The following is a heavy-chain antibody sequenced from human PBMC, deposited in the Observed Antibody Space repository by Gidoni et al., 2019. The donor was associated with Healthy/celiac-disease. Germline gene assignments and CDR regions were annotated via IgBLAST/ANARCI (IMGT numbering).Heavy chain of an antibody. Sequence: QVQLVESGGGLVKPGGSLRLSCAASGFTFSDYYMSWIRQAPGKGLEWVSYMSSSGSTIYYADSVKGRFTISSDNAKNSLYLQMNSLRAEDTAVYYCARDLIQGDYGDYLDAFDIWGQGTMVTVSS. CDR2: MSSSGSTI. V-gene: IGHV3-11*01. CDR3: ARDLIQGDYGDYLDAFDI. D-gene: IGHD4-17*01. J-gene: IGHJ3*02. CDR1: GFTFSDYY.